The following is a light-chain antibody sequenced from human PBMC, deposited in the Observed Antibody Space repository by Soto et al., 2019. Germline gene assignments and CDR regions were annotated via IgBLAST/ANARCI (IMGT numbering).Light chain of an antibody. J-gene: IGLJ1*01. CDR1: SSDAGGYNY. Sequence: QSVLTQPASVSGSPGQSFTISCTGTSSDAGGYNYVSWYQQHPGKAPKLMIYDVSNRPSGVSNRFSGSNSANTASLTISRLKAKDEADYYCSSYTSSSTYVFRTRTKLTVL. V-gene: IGLV2-14*01. CDR3: SSYTSSSTYV. CDR2: DVS.